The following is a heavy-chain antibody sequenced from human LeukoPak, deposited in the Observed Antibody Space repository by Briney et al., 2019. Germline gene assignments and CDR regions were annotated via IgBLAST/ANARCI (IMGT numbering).Heavy chain of an antibody. CDR1: GFTFTSYG. D-gene: IGHD5-24*01. J-gene: IGHJ1*01. V-gene: IGHV3-33*03. Sequence: GRSLRLSCAASGFTFTSYGMHWVRQAPGKGLDWVALMWDDGNNKYYADSVKGRFTISRDNARNSLYLQMNSLRAEDTAVYYCAAESKTLESYFQHWGQGTLVSVSS. CDR3: AAESKTLESYFQH. CDR2: MWDDGNNK.